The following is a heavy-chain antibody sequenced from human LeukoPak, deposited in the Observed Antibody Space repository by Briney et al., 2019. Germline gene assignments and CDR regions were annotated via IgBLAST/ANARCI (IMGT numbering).Heavy chain of an antibody. CDR3: ATYTHWVAGDV. V-gene: IGHV3-7*01. Sequence: PGGSLRLSCAASGFTFSKSWMSWVRQAPGKGLKWVANMNEDGSERDYVDSVKGRFTISRDNARKSLYLQMSSLRAEDTAVYYCATYTHWVAGDVWGQGTTVTVSS. D-gene: IGHD3-16*01. CDR2: MNEDGSER. J-gene: IGHJ6*02. CDR1: GFTFSKSW.